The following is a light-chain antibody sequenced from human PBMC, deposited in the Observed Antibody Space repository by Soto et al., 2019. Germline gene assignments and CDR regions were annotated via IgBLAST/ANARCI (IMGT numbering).Light chain of an antibody. V-gene: IGLV1-47*01. Sequence: QSVLTQPPSASGAPGQRVTISCSGSNSNIGINFVYWYQQFPGTAPKLLISMNDQRPSGVPDRFSGSKSGTSASLAISGLRSEGEADYICATWDNRMISPVFGGGPNPPVL. CDR1: NSNIGINF. CDR2: MND. CDR3: ATWDNRMISPV. J-gene: IGLJ2*01.